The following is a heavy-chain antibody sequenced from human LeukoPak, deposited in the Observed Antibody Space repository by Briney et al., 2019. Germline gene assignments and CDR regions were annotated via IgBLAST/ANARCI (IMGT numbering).Heavy chain of an antibody. V-gene: IGHV3-23*01. CDR2: ISGSADTT. D-gene: IGHD2-21*02. CDR3: ASPPSVVTAINFDY. J-gene: IGHJ4*02. CDR1: GFTFSRYA. Sequence: GGSLRLSCAASGFTFSRYAMTWVRQDPGKGLEWVSLISGSADTTYYAESVKGRFTISRDNSKNTLYLQMNSLRAEDTAVYYCASPPSVVTAINFDYWGQGTLVTVSS.